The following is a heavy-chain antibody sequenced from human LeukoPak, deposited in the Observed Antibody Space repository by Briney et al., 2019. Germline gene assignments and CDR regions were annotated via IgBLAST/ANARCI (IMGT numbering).Heavy chain of an antibody. CDR1: GGSFSGYY. V-gene: IGHV4-34*01. Sequence: PSETLSLTCGVSGGSFSGYYWSWIRRPPGKGLEWIAEIHYSGATSYKPSLKSRVTISRDTAKNRISLKVTSVTAADTAVYYCARGILGSYYFDLWGRGTLVTVSS. J-gene: IGHJ2*01. CDR2: IHYSGAT. CDR3: ARGILGSYYFDL. D-gene: IGHD3-16*01.